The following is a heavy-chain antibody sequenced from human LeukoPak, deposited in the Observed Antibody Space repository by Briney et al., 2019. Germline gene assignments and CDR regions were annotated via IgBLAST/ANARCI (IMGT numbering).Heavy chain of an antibody. Sequence: ASVKVSCKASGYTFTSYGISWVRQAPGQGLEWMGWISAYNGNTNYAQKLQGRVTMTTDTSTSTAYMELRSLRSDDTAVYCCARDGAGRYYDSSGYYGDYWGQGTLVTVSS. V-gene: IGHV1-18*01. J-gene: IGHJ4*02. CDR2: ISAYNGNT. CDR3: ARDGAGRYYDSSGYYGDY. CDR1: GYTFTSYG. D-gene: IGHD3-22*01.